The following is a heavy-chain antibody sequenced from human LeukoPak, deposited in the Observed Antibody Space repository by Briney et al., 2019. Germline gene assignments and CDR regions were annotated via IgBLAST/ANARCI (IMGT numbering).Heavy chain of an antibody. CDR3: AKDKGWGYSAYDCYGMDV. D-gene: IGHD1-26*01. CDR1: GFTFSSYA. CDR2: ISGSGSST. J-gene: IGHJ6*02. Sequence: PGGSLRLSCAASGFTFSSYAMSWVRQAPGKGLEWVSAISGSGSSTYYADSVKGRFTISRDNSKNTLYPQMNSLRAEDTAVYYCAKDKGWGYSAYDCYGMDVWGQGTTVTVSS. V-gene: IGHV3-23*01.